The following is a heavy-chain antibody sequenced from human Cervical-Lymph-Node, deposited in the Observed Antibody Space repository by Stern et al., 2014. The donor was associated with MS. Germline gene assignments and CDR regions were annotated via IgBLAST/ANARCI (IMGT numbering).Heavy chain of an antibody. D-gene: IGHD1-14*01. CDR3: AKGPDIAQMIGEKLESRRTGGMDV. J-gene: IGHJ6*02. CDR2: IIPILGTP. V-gene: IGHV1-69*06. CDR1: GGTFDNFG. Sequence: QMQLVQSGAEVKKPGSSVKVSCKASGGTFDNFGISWVRQAPGQGLEWMGQIIPILGTPNYAQKFQGRLTISADTSSSTVYMEVISLRSDDTAVFYCAKGPDIAQMIGEKLESRRTGGMDVWGQGTMVTVSS.